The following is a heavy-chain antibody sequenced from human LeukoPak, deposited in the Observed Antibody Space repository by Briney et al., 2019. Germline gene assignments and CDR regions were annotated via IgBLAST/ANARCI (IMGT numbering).Heavy chain of an antibody. CDR3: ARIWDGYLIDY. Sequence: SETLSLTCAVYGGSFSGYYWSWIRQPPGKGLEWIGEINHSGSTNYNPSLKSRVTISVDTSKNQFSLKLSSVTAADTAVYYCARIWDGYLIDYWGQGTLVTVSS. V-gene: IGHV4-34*01. CDR2: INHSGST. D-gene: IGHD5-24*01. CDR1: GGSFSGYY. J-gene: IGHJ4*02.